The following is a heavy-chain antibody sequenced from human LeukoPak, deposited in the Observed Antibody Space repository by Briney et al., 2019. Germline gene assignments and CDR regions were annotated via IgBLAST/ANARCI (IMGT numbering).Heavy chain of an antibody. CDR2: IYYSGST. D-gene: IGHD3-9*01. V-gene: IGHV4-39*07. Sequence: SETLSLTCTVSGGSISSSSYYWGWIRQPPEKGLEWIGSIYYSGSTYYNPSLKSRVTISVDTSKNQFSLKLSSVTAADTAVYYCARELRYFDWFLDYWGQGTLVTVSS. CDR1: GGSISSSSYY. J-gene: IGHJ4*02. CDR3: ARELRYFDWFLDY.